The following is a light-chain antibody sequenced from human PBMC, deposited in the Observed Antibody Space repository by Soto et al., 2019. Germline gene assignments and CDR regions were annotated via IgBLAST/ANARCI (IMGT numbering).Light chain of an antibody. CDR1: SSDVGGYDF. CDR2: DVS. Sequence: QSVLTQPASVSGSPGQSITISCTGTSSDVGGYDFVSWYQQHPGKAPKVMIYDVSNRPSGVSNRFSGSKSGSTASLTISGLQAEDEADYYCCSYTSSDTYVFGTGTKVTVL. V-gene: IGLV2-14*01. J-gene: IGLJ1*01. CDR3: CSYTSSDTYV.